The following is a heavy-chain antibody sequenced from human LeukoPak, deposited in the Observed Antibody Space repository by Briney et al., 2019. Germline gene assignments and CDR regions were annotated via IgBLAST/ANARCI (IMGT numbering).Heavy chain of an antibody. Sequence: SSETLSLTCTVSGGSISSGGYYWSWIRQHPGKGLEWIGYIYYSGSTYYNPSLKSRVTISVDTSKNQFSLKLSSVTAADTAVYYCARDSTVTAFLDYWGQGTLVTVSS. V-gene: IGHV4-31*03. CDR3: ARDSTVTAFLDY. CDR1: GGSISSGGYY. CDR2: IYYSGST. J-gene: IGHJ4*02. D-gene: IGHD4-17*01.